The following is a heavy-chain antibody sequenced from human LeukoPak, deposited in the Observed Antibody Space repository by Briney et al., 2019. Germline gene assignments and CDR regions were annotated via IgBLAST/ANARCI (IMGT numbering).Heavy chain of an antibody. CDR1: GYTFTGYY. CDR2: INPNSGGT. CDR3: ATCSTSCSQIYYYYYYVMDV. D-gene: IGHD2-2*01. Sequence: GASVKVSCKASGYTFTGYYMHWVRQAPGQGLEWMGWINPNSGGTNYAQKFQGRVTMTRDTSISTAYMELSRLRSDDTAVYYCATCSTSCSQIYYYYYYVMDVWGQGTTVTVSS. V-gene: IGHV1-2*02. J-gene: IGHJ6*02.